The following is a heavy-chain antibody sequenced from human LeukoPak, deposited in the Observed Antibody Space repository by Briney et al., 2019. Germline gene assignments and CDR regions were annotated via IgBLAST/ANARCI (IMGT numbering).Heavy chain of an antibody. CDR3: ARVELPNPLSD. V-gene: IGHV1-46*01. D-gene: IGHD2-21*01. CDR2: INPSGGST. J-gene: IGHJ4*02. CDR1: GYTFTSYY. Sequence: ASVKVSCKASGYTFTSYYMHWVRQAPGQGLEWMGIINPSGGSTSYAQKLQGRVTMTTDTSTSTAYMELRSLRSDDTAVYYCARVELPNPLSDWGQGTLVTVSS.